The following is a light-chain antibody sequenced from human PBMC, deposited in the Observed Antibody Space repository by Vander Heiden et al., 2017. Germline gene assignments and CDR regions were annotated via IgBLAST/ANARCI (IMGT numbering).Light chain of an antibody. CDR3: AAWDDSLTGLV. Sequence: QSVLTQPPSTSGTPGQRVTISCSGSCSNIGSNAVNWYQQLPGAAPRLLSYNNDQRPSGVPDRFSGSKSGTSASLSVSGLRSEDEADYYCAAWDDSLTGLVFGGGTKLTVL. CDR1: CSNIGSNA. V-gene: IGLV1-44*01. CDR2: NND. J-gene: IGLJ2*01.